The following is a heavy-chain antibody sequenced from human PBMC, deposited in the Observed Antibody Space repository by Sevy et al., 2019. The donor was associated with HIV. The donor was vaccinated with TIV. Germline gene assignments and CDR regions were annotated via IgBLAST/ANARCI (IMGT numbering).Heavy chain of an antibody. Sequence: GSLRLSCAASGFTFSSYSMNWVRQAPGKGLEWVSSISSSSSYIYYAASVKGRFTISRDNAKNSLYLQMNSLRAEDTAVYYCARHRLDAIYYFDYWGQGTLVTVSS. V-gene: IGHV3-21*01. J-gene: IGHJ4*02. CDR2: ISSSSSYI. D-gene: IGHD1-1*01. CDR3: ARHRLDAIYYFDY. CDR1: GFTFSSYS.